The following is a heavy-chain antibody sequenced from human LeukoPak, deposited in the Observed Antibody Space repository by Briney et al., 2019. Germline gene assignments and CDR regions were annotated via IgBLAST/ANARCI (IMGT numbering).Heavy chain of an antibody. CDR2: FSDSGTST. D-gene: IGHD6-19*01. J-gene: IGHJ4*02. Sequence: PGGSLRLSCAASGFSSSSYAMSWVRQAPGKELEWVSSFSDSGTSTFYADSVKGRFTISRDSSKNTLYLQMNSLRAEDTAVYYCAQGHSRGWFYFAYWGQGTLVTVSS. CDR3: AQGHSRGWFYFAY. CDR1: GFSSSSYA. V-gene: IGHV3-23*01.